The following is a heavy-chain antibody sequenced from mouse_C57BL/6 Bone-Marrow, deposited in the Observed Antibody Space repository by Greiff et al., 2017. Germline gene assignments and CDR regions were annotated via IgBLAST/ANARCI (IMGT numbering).Heavy chain of an antibody. Sequence: VQLQQSGPELVKPGASVKISCKASGYTFTDYYMNWVKQSHGKSLEWIGDINPNNGGTSYNQKFKGKATLTVDKSSSTAYMELRSLTSEDSAVYYCASRGYPPDYWGQGTTLTVSS. V-gene: IGHV1-26*01. J-gene: IGHJ2*01. CDR1: GYTFTDYY. D-gene: IGHD2-2*01. CDR3: ASRGYPPDY. CDR2: INPNNGGT.